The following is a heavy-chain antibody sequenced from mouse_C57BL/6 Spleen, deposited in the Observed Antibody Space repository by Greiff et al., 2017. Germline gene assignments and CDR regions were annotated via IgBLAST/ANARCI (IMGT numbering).Heavy chain of an antibody. V-gene: IGHV1-82*01. CDR3: ARYSSGYWYVDG. D-gene: IGHD3-2*02. CDR1: GYAFSSSW. CDR2: IYPGDGDT. Sequence: QVQLKESGPELVKPGASVKISCKASGYAFSSSWMNWVKQRPGKGLEWIGRIYPGDGDTNYNGKFKGKATLTADKYSSTAYMQLSSLTTEDSEVYFCARYSSGYWYVDGGGTGTTVTVSS. J-gene: IGHJ1*03.